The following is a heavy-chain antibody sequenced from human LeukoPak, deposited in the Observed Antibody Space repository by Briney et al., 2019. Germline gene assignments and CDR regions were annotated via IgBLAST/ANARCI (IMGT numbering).Heavy chain of an antibody. CDR2: VFHSGNT. J-gene: IGHJ3*02. V-gene: IGHV4-38-2*02. Sequence: SETLSLTCTVSGYSISSGCYWGWIRQPPGKGLQWIASVFHSGNTYYNPSLKSRVTISIDTSTNQFSLKLSSVTAGDTAIYYCAREWNYYAFEIWGQGTMVTVSS. CDR1: GYSISSGCY. D-gene: IGHD1-7*01. CDR3: AREWNYYAFEI.